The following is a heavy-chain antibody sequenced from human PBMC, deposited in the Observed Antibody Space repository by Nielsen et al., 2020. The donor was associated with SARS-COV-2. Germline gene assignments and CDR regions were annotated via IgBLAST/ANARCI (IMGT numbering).Heavy chain of an antibody. Sequence: GGSLRLSCAASGFTFSRYGMSWVRQAPGKGLEWVSSISGSGGTTYYADSVKGRFTISRDNFKNTVSLQMNSLRAEDTAVYYCAKGLYYFDYWGQGTLVTVSA. CDR2: ISGSGGTT. CDR1: GFTFSRYG. CDR3: AKGLYYFDY. V-gene: IGHV3-23*01. J-gene: IGHJ4*02. D-gene: IGHD2-8*01.